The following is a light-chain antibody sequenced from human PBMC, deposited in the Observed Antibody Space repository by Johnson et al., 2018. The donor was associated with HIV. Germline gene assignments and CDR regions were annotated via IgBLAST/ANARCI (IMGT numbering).Light chain of an antibody. V-gene: IGLV1-51*02. CDR3: GVWDASLSSHYV. CDR1: ISNIESYF. Sequence: QPVLTQPPSVSAAPGQRVNISCSGNISNIESYFVSWYQQLPGAAPRLLIYEDYKRPSGIPDRFSGSKSGASATLGITGLQTGDEADYYCGVWDASLSSHYVFGTGTTIPVL. CDR2: EDY. J-gene: IGLJ1*01.